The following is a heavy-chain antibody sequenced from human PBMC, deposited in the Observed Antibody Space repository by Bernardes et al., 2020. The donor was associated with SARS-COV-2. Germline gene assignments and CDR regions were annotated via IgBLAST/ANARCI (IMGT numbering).Heavy chain of an antibody. V-gene: IGHV1-46*01. CDR2: INPSDGNT. J-gene: IGHJ6*02. CDR3: ARAPSDYYGMDV. Sequence: ASMKVSCKASGYTFSHYYVQWVRQAPGQGLEWMGIINPSDGNTRYAQKFQGRVTLTRDTSTSTAYMELSSLRSEDTALYYCARAPSDYYGMDVWGQGTTVTVSS. CDR1: GYTFSHYY.